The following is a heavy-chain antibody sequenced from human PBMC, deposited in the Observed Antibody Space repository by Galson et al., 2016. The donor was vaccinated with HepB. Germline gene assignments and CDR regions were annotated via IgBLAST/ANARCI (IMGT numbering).Heavy chain of an antibody. Sequence: SLRLSCAASGLTVSSHYMSWVRLAPTKGPEWVSVMYISGSTHYADSVKGRFTVSRDSSKNTFFLEMSSLRAEDTALYFCARIAGFYGSGVYPRPPSYYSGVDVWGQGTTVIVSS. V-gene: IGHV3-66*01. CDR2: MYISGST. CDR1: GLTVSSHY. D-gene: IGHD3-10*01. CDR3: ARIAGFYGSGVYPRPPSYYSGVDV. J-gene: IGHJ6*02.